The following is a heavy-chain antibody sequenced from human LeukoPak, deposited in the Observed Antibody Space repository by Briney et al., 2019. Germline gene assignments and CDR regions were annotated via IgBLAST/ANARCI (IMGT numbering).Heavy chain of an antibody. CDR1: GFTFSIHW. J-gene: IGHJ4*02. Sequence: GGSLRLSCAASGFTFSIHWMTWVRQAPGKGLEWVASINPDGIKRYSADSVKGRFTISRDNARNSLYLQMDSLRVEDTAFYYCARDLAFSRLDYWGQGVLVTVSS. CDR3: ARDLAFSRLDY. CDR2: INPDGIKR. V-gene: IGHV3-7*01. D-gene: IGHD2/OR15-2a*01.